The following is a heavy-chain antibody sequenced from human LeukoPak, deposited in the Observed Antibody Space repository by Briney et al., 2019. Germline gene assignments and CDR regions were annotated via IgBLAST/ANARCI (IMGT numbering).Heavy chain of an antibody. CDR3: ARSGVARHYMDV. J-gene: IGHJ6*03. CDR1: GGSISSSSYY. Sequence: SETLSLTCTVSGGSISSSSYYWGWIRQPPGKGLEWIGFVYYSGSTTYNRSLKSRVTISVDTSKNQFSLKLSSVTAADTAVYYCARSGVARHYMDVWGKGTTVTVSS. V-gene: IGHV4-61*05. CDR2: VYYSGST. D-gene: IGHD5-12*01.